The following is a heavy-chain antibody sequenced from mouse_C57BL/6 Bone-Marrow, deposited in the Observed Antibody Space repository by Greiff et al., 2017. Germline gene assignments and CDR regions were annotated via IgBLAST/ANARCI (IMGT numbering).Heavy chain of an antibody. CDR1: GFSLSTFGMG. CDR2: IWWDDDK. Sequence: QVTLKVSGPGILQPSQTLSLTCSFSGFSLSTFGMGVGWIRQPSGKGLEWLAHIWWDDDKYNNPALKSRHTISKDTSKNQVFLKIANVDTADTATYYCARIDYYGSSYDAMDYWGQGTSVTVSS. J-gene: IGHJ4*01. V-gene: IGHV8-8*01. CDR3: ARIDYYGSSYDAMDY. D-gene: IGHD1-1*01.